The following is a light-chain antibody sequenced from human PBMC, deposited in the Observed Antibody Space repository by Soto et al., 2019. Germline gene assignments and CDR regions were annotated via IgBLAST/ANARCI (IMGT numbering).Light chain of an antibody. CDR3: QQSYSSPFT. CDR1: QSISSY. V-gene: IGKV1-39*01. CDR2: AAS. J-gene: IGKJ3*01. Sequence: DNQMTQSPSSLSASVGDRVTITCRASQSISSYLNWYQQKPGKAPNLLIYAASSLQTGVPSKFSGSGSGTDFTLTISSLQPEDFATYYCQQSYSSPFTSGPGTKVDIK.